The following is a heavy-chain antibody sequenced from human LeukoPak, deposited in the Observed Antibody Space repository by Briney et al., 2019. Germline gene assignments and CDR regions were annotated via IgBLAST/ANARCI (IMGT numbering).Heavy chain of an antibody. V-gene: IGHV1-18*01. J-gene: IGHJ3*02. CDR3: ARDQEYYYDSSGYYYDAFDI. Sequence: GASVKVSCKAPGYTFTSYGISWVRQAPGQGLEWMGWISAYNGNTNYAQKLQGRVTMTTDTSTSTAYMELRSLRSDDTAVYYCARDQEYYYDSSGYYYDAFDIWGQGTMVTVSS. CDR2: ISAYNGNT. D-gene: IGHD3-22*01. CDR1: GYTFTSYG.